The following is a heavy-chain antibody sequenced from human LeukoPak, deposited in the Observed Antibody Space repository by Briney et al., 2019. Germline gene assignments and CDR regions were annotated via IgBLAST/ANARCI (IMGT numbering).Heavy chain of an antibody. CDR3: ARGGKTRYCSSTSCYADY. D-gene: IGHD2-2*01. Sequence: GGSLRLSCAASGFTFSDHAMTWVRQTLAKGLESVSSASAGGDITHYAESVKGRFTISRDNSKSTLYLQMNSLRAEDTAVYYCARGGKTRYCSSTSCYADYWGQGTLVTVSS. V-gene: IGHV3-23*01. CDR2: ASAGGDIT. CDR1: GFTFSDHA. J-gene: IGHJ4*02.